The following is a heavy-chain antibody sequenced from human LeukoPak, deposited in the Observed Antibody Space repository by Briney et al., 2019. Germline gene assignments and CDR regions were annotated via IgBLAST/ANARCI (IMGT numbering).Heavy chain of an antibody. D-gene: IGHD6-19*01. CDR1: GGSINSDY. CDR3: ARGAGWYNY. Sequence: SETLSLTCTVSGGSINSDYWSWLRQPPGKGPEWIGYIYYSGNTNYNPSLKSRVTISIDTSKKQFSLKLSSVTAADTAVYYCARGAGWYNYWGQGTLVTVSS. V-gene: IGHV4-59*01. CDR2: IYYSGNT. J-gene: IGHJ4*02.